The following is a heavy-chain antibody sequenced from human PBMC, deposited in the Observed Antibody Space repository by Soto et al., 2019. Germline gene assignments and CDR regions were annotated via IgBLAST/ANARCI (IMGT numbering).Heavy chain of an antibody. CDR1: GFTFSSYG. V-gene: IGHV3-33*01. CDR3: ARAPHDYVGWYFDL. CDR2: IWYDGSNK. Sequence: QVQLVESGGGVVQPGRSLRLSCAASGFTFSSYGMHWVRQAPGKGLEWVAVIWYDGSNKYYADSVKGRFTISRDNSKNTLYLQMNSLRAEDTAVYYCARAPHDYVGWYFDLWGRGTLVTVSS. D-gene: IGHD4-17*01. J-gene: IGHJ2*01.